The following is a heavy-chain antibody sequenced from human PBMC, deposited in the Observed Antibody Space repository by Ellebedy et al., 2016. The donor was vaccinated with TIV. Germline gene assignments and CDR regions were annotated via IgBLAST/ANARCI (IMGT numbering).Heavy chain of an antibody. V-gene: IGHV3-30-3*01. J-gene: IGHJ4*02. Sequence: GESLKISXAASGFTFSSYAMHWVRQAPGKGLEWVAVISYDGSNKYYADSVKGRFTISRDNSKNTLYLQMNSLRAEDTAVYYCAREYCSGGSCYPSEDYWGQGTLVTVSS. CDR1: GFTFSSYA. CDR2: ISYDGSNK. D-gene: IGHD2-15*01. CDR3: AREYCSGGSCYPSEDY.